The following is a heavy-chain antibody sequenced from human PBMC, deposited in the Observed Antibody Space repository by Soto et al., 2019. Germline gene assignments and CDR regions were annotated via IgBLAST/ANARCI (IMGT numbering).Heavy chain of an antibody. CDR3: APGPTLTTYSN. CDR1: GDTFNNYP. J-gene: IGHJ4*02. CDR2: IIPVFGTI. D-gene: IGHD4-17*01. Sequence: GASVKVSCKTSGDTFNNYPITWVRQAPGQGLEWMGGIIPVFGTIKYAQKFQGRVTITADESTSTGYMELRSLSFEDTAVYYCAPGPTLTTYSNWGQGTLVTVSS. V-gene: IGHV1-69*13.